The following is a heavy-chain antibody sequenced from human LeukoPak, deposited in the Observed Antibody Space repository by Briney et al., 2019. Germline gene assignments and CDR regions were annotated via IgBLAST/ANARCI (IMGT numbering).Heavy chain of an antibody. Sequence: PGESLKISCKGSGYIFSSYWIGWVRQMPGKGLEWMGIIYLGDSETRYSPSFQGQVTISADKSISTAFLQWSSLKASDTAMYYCARADSSSWYYGDDAFDIWGQGTMVTVSS. J-gene: IGHJ3*02. CDR2: IYLGDSET. CDR1: GYIFSSYW. CDR3: ARADSSSWYYGDDAFDI. V-gene: IGHV5-51*01. D-gene: IGHD6-13*01.